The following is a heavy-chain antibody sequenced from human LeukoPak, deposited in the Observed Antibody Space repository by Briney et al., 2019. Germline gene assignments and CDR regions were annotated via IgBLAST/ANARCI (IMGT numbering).Heavy chain of an antibody. CDR3: TRGSAVAGTYNWFEP. Sequence: PSETLSLTCAVYGGSFSGYYWSWIRQPPGKGLEWIGEINHSGSTKYNPSLKSRVTISVDTSKNQFSLKLSSVTAADTAVYYCTRGSAVAGTYNWFEPWGQGTLVTVSS. J-gene: IGHJ5*02. CDR1: GGSFSGYY. CDR2: INHSGST. V-gene: IGHV4-34*01. D-gene: IGHD6-19*01.